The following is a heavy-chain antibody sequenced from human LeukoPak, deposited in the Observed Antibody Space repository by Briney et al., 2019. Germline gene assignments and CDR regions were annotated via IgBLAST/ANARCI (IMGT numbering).Heavy chain of an antibody. CDR3: ARGDRVPYYFDY. CDR1: GFTFSSYA. D-gene: IGHD3-22*01. Sequence: PGGSLRLSCAASGFTFSSYAMSWVRQAPGKGLEWVSAISGSGGSTYYADSVKGRFTISRDNSKNTLYLQMNSLRAEDTAVYYCARGDRVPYYFDYWGQGTLVTVSS. J-gene: IGHJ4*02. CDR2: ISGSGGST. V-gene: IGHV3-23*01.